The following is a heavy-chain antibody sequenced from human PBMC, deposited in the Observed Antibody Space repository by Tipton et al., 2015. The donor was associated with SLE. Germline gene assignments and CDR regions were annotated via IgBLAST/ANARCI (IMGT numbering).Heavy chain of an antibody. CDR2: IYTSGST. CDR3: SRTQFRVSPNAFDI. D-gene: IGHD3-10*01. J-gene: IGHJ3*02. CDR1: GGSISSGSYY. Sequence: TLSLTCTVSGGSISSGSYYWTWIRQPAGKGLEWIGRIYTSGSTHYNPSLKSRVTISLDTSKNQFSLKLSSVTAADTAVYYCSRTQFRVSPNAFDIWGQGTMVTVSS. V-gene: IGHV4-61*02.